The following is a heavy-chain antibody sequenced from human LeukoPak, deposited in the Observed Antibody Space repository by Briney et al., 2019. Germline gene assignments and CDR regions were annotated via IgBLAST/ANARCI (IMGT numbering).Heavy chain of an antibody. J-gene: IGHJ4*02. CDR3: ARDEVAAAGNDY. V-gene: IGHV3-11*06. D-gene: IGHD6-13*01. CDR2: ISSSSSYT. Sequence: PGGSLRLSCAASGFTFSDYYMSLIRQAPGKGLEWVSYISSSSSYTNYADSVKGRFTISRDNAKNSVYLKMNSLSAEDTAVYYCARDEVAAAGNDYWGQGTLVTVSS. CDR1: GFTFSDYY.